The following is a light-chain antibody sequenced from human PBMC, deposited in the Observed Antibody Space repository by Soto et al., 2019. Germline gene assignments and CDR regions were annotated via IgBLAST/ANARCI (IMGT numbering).Light chain of an antibody. V-gene: IGKV4-1*01. CDR1: QSVLYSSNNKNF. J-gene: IGKJ1*01. CDR2: WAS. CDR3: QQYYSVPRT. Sequence: DIVMTQSPDSLAVSLGERATINCKSSQSVLYSSNNKNFLAWYQQKSGQPPKLLIYWASTRESGVPDRFSGSESGTDFTLTISSLQAEDVAVYYCQQYYSVPRTFGQGTKVEIK.